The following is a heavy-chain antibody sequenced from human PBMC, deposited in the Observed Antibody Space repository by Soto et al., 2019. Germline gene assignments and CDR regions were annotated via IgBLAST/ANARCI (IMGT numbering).Heavy chain of an antibody. CDR1: GFTFSSYG. CDR2: IWYDGSNK. CDR3: AGEITTDYYYGMDV. V-gene: IGHV3-33*01. J-gene: IGHJ6*02. Sequence: GGSLRLSCAAAGFTFSSYGMYWVRQAPGKGLEWVAVIWYDGSNKYYADSVKGRFTISRDNPKNTLYLQMNSLRAEDTAVYYCAGEITTDYYYGMDVWGQGTTVTVSS. D-gene: IGHD4-4*01.